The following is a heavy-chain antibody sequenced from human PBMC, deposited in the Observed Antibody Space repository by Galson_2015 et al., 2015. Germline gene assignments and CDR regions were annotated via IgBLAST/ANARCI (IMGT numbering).Heavy chain of an antibody. V-gene: IGHV3-7*03. CDR1: GFTFSSYW. CDR2: IKQDGSEK. J-gene: IGHJ5*02. D-gene: IGHD3-3*01. CDR3: ARVVPSLRFLDEENWFDP. Sequence: SLRLSCAASGFTFSSYWMSWVRQAPGKGLEWVANIKQDGSEKYYVDSVKGRFTISRDNAKNSLYLQMNSLRAEDTAVYYCARVVPSLRFLDEENWFDPWGQGTLVTVSS.